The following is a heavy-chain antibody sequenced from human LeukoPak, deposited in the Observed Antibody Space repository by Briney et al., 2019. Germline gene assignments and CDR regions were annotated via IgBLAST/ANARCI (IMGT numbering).Heavy chain of an antibody. J-gene: IGHJ4*02. CDR3: ARGSYPFVITVTTYYFDY. V-gene: IGHV1-69*13. CDR1: GYTFTSYG. CDR2: IIPIFGTA. D-gene: IGHD4-17*01. Sequence: SVKVSCKASGYTFTSYGISWVRQAPGQGLEWMGGIIPIFGTANYAQKFQGRVTITADESTSTAYMELSSLRSEDTAVYYCARGSYPFVITVTTYYFDYWGQGTLVTVSS.